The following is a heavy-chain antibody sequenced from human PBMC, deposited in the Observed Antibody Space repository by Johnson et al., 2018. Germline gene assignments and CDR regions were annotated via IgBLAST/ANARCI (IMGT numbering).Heavy chain of an antibody. D-gene: IGHD3-22*01. J-gene: IGHJ1*01. V-gene: IGHV1-46*01. CDR3: AREDRGYSSGYSH. CDR1: GYTFTSYY. Sequence: QVQLVQSGAEVKKPGASVKVSCKASGYTFTSYYMHWVRLAPGQGLEWMGIINPSVGSTSYAQKFQGRVTMTRDTSTSTDYMELSSLRSEDSAVYYWAREDRGYSSGYSHWGQGTLVTVSS. CDR2: INPSVGST.